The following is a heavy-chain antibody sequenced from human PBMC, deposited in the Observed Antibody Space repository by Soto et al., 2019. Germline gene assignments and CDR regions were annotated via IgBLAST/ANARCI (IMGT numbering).Heavy chain of an antibody. Sequence: SQTLSLTCAISGDSVSSNSAAWNWIRQSPSRGLEWLGRTYYRSKWYNDYAVSVKSRITINPDTSKNQFSLQLNSVTPVDTALYYCARGFDLAVADYYFDYWGQGTLVTVSS. CDR3: ARGFDLAVADYYFDY. V-gene: IGHV6-1*01. CDR1: GDSVSSNSAA. J-gene: IGHJ4*02. CDR2: TYYRSKWYN. D-gene: IGHD6-19*01.